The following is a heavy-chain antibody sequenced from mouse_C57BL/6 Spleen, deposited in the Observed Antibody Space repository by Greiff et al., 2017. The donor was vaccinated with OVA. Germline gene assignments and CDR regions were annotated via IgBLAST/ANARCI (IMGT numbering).Heavy chain of an antibody. V-gene: IGHV1-80*01. CDR3: ANYDYEGYAMGY. D-gene: IGHD2-4*01. Sequence: QVQLQQSGAELVKPGASVKISCKASGYAFSSYWLNWVKQRPGKGLEWIGQIYPGDGDTNYNGKFKGKATLTADKSSSTAYMQRSSLTSEDAAVYFCANYDYEGYAMGYWGQGTSVTVSS. J-gene: IGHJ4*01. CDR2: IYPGDGDT. CDR1: GYAFSSYW.